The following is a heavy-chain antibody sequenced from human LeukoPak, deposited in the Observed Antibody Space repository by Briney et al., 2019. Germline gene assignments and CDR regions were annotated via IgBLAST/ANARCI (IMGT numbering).Heavy chain of an antibody. CDR2: ISVNNGNT. J-gene: IGHJ3*02. D-gene: IGHD1-1*01. V-gene: IGHV1-18*01. CDR3: ARGLQLERRGRFFPLHI. CDR1: DHTFTSYG. Sequence: EASVKVSCKASDHTFTSYGINWVRQAPGQGLEWMGWISVNNGNTNYAQKLQGRVTMTTDTSTSTAYMELRSLRSDDTAVYYCARGLQLERRGRFFPLHIWGQGTMVTVSS.